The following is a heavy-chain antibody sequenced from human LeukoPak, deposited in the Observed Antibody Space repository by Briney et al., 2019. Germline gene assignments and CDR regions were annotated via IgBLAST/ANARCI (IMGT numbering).Heavy chain of an antibody. CDR1: GFTFNTYG. J-gene: IGHJ3*02. Sequence: PGRSLRLSCAASGFTFNTYGMNWVRQAPGKGLEWVAVIWYDGSNKYYADSVKGRFTISRDNSKNTLYLQMNSLRAEDTAVYYCASRDGYNVGYDAFDIWGQGTMVTVSS. CDR3: ASRDGYNVGYDAFDI. CDR2: IWYDGSNK. D-gene: IGHD5-24*01. V-gene: IGHV3-33*01.